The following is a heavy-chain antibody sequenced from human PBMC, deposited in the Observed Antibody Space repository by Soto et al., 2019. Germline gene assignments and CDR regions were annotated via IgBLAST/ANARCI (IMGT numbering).Heavy chain of an antibody. D-gene: IGHD2-21*01. Sequence: QVQLVQSGAEVKKPGASVKVSCKASGYTFTGYYMHWVRQAPGQGLEWMGWINPNSGGTNYAQKFQGRVTMTRDTSISTAYMELSRLRSDDTAVYYCARGEAICRNYYYCGMDVWGQGTTVTVSS. J-gene: IGHJ6*02. V-gene: IGHV1-2*02. CDR2: INPNSGGT. CDR1: GYTFTGYY. CDR3: ARGEAICRNYYYCGMDV.